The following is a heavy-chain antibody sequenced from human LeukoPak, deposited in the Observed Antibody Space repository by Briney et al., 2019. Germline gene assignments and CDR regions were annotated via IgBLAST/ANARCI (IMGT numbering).Heavy chain of an antibody. CDR2: IYYSGST. D-gene: IGHD4-17*01. CDR3: ARQVRTTVHFDP. V-gene: IGHV4-59*01. J-gene: IGHJ5*02. CDR1: GGSISSYY. Sequence: PSETLSLTCTVSGGSISSYYWSWIRQPPGKGLEWIGYIYYSGSTNYNPSLKSRVTISIDTSKNQFSLKLSSATAADTAVYFCARQVRTTVHFDPWGQGTLVTVSS.